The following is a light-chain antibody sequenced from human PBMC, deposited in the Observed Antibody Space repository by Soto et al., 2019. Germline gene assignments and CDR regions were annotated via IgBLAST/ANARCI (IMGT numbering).Light chain of an antibody. CDR3: QQYNSYSEA. J-gene: IGKJ1*01. CDR2: KAS. Sequence: DIQMTHSPYTLSISVGDRLTITCRASHTISSWLAWYQQKPGKAPKLLIYKASTLKSGVPSRFSGSGSGTEFTLTISSLQPDDFATYYCQQYNSYSEAFGQGTKVDIK. CDR1: HTISSW. V-gene: IGKV1-5*03.